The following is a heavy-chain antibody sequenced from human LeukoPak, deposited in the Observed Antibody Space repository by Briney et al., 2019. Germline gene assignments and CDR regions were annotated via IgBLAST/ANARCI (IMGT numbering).Heavy chain of an antibody. D-gene: IGHD3-22*01. CDR2: IYYSGST. J-gene: IGHJ4*02. V-gene: IGHV4-59*01. CDR3: ARDNSSDSISPFFDY. CDR1: GGSISSYY. Sequence: PSETLSLTCTVSGGSISSYYWSWIRQPPGKGLEWIGYIYYSGSTNYNPSLKSRVTISVDTSKNQFSLKLSSVTAADTAVYYCARDNSSDSISPFFDYWGLGTLVTVSS.